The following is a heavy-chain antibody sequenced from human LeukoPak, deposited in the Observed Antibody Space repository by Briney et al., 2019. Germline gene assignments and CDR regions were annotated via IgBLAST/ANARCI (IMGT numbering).Heavy chain of an antibody. Sequence: ASVKVSCETGGYIFSSSGISWVRQAPGQGLEWMGWKSTSNDNTNYAEKFKGRLTVTTDTSTSTVYMDLRSLTSDDTAVYYCVKDTQLGSVWAFDYWGQGALVTVFS. V-gene: IGHV1-18*01. CDR2: KSTSNDNT. CDR3: VKDTQLGSVWAFDY. D-gene: IGHD6-19*01. CDR1: GYIFSSSG. J-gene: IGHJ4*02.